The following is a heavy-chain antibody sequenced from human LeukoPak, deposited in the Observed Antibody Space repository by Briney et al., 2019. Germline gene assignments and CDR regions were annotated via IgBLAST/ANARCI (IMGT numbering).Heavy chain of an antibody. CDR3: ARDKPPGPRSKRGRFDP. D-gene: IGHD1-26*01. V-gene: IGHV7-4-1*02. J-gene: IGHJ5*02. Sequence: PVASVKVSCKASGYTFTSYAMNWVRQAPGQGLEWMGWIDTNTGNPTYAQGFTGRFVFSLDTSVSTAYLQISSLKAEDTAVYYCARDKPPGPRSKRGRFDPWGQGTLVTVSS. CDR2: IDTNTGNP. CDR1: GYTFTSYA.